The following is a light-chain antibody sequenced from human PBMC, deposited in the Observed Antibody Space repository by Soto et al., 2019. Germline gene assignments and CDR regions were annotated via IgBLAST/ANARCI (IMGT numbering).Light chain of an antibody. J-gene: IGKJ1*01. CDR2: GAS. V-gene: IGKV3-15*01. Sequence: TVLTQSLATLSVSPGERATLSCRASQSISSNSAWYQQKPGQAPRLLIYGASTRATDIPARFSGSGSGTDFTLTIDSLQSEDFAVYYCQQYNNWPRTFGQGTKVDIK. CDR3: QQYNNWPRT. CDR1: QSISSN.